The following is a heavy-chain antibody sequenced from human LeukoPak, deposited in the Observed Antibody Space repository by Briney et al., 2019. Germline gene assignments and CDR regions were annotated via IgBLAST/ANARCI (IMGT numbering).Heavy chain of an antibody. Sequence: GASVKVSCKASGYTFTGCYMHWVRQAPGQGLEWMGWINPNSGGTNYAQKFQGRVTMTRDTSISTAYMELSRLRSDDTAVYYCARATLEWLPYSWFDPWGQGTLVTVSS. CDR3: ARATLEWLPYSWFDP. D-gene: IGHD3-3*01. CDR2: INPNSGGT. V-gene: IGHV1-2*02. CDR1: GYTFTGCY. J-gene: IGHJ5*02.